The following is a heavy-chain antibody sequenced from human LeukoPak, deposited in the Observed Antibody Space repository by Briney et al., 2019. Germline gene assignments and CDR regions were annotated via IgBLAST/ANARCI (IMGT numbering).Heavy chain of an antibody. J-gene: IGHJ3*02. CDR1: GFTFSSYE. D-gene: IGHD3-10*01. V-gene: IGHV3-21*01. CDR2: ISSSSSYI. CDR3: ARVSSGPDAFDI. Sequence: PGGSLRLSCAASGFTFSSYEMNWVRQAPGKGLEWVSSISSSSSYIYYADSVKGRFTISRDNAKNSLYLQMNSLRAEDTAVYYCARVSSGPDAFDIWGQGTMVTVSS.